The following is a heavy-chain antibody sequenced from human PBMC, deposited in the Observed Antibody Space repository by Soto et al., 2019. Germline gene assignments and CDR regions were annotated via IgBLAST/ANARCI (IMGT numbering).Heavy chain of an antibody. CDR3: ATSEFH. CDR2: IYYSGST. Sequence: PSETLSLTCTVSGGSISSYYWSWFRQPPGKGLEWIGYIYYSGSTNYNPSLKSRVTISVDTSKNQFSLKLSSVTAADTAVYYCATSEFHWGQGTLVTVSS. CDR1: GGSISSYY. J-gene: IGHJ4*02. D-gene: IGHD2-21*01. V-gene: IGHV4-59*08.